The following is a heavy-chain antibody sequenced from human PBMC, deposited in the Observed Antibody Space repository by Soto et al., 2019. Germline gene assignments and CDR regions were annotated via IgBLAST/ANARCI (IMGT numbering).Heavy chain of an antibody. CDR1: GFTFSNYW. CDR2: IIKDGSEK. J-gene: IGHJ4*02. V-gene: IGHV3-7*03. CDR3: AKDGFSTVDYFDY. Sequence: GESRRLACAASGFTFSNYWMTWVRQAPGKGLEWVANIIKDGSEKSYVDSVKGRFTISRDNSKNTLYLQMNSLRDEDTAVYYCAKDGFSTVDYFDYWGQGTLVIVSS. D-gene: IGHD5-12*01.